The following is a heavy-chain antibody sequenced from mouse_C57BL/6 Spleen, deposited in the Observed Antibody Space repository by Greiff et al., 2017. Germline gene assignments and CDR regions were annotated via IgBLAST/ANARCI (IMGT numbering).Heavy chain of an antibody. V-gene: IGHV7-3*01. D-gene: IGHD2-4*01. CDR2: IRNKANGYTT. J-gene: IGHJ4*01. CDR3: ARYEDYDGESYAMDY. Sequence: EVQGVESGGGLVQPGGSLSLSCAASGFTFTDYYMSWVRQPPGKALEWLGSIRNKANGYTTEYSASVKGRFTISRDNSQSILYLQMNALRAEDSSTYYCARYEDYDGESYAMDYWGQGTSVTVSS. CDR1: GFTFTDYY.